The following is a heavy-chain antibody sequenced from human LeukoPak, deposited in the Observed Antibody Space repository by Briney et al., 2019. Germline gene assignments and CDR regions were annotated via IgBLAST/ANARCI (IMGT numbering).Heavy chain of an antibody. CDR1: GGSISSYY. V-gene: IGHV4-59*01. Sequence: PSETLSLTCTVSGGSISSYYWSWIRQPPGKGLEWIGYIYYSGSTNYNPSLKSRVTISADTSKNQFSLKLSSVTAADTAVYYCARESNYHGSGTGWFDPWGQGTLVTVSS. CDR3: ARESNYHGSGTGWFDP. J-gene: IGHJ5*02. CDR2: IYYSGST. D-gene: IGHD3-10*01.